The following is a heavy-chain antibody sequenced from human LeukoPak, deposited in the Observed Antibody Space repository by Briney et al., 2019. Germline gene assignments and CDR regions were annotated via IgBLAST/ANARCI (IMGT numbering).Heavy chain of an antibody. Sequence: GGSLRLSCEASGFTFSTYAMSWVRQAPGKGLEWVSSISGSGSSTYYADSVKDRFTISRDSSKNTIYLQMNSLRAEDTAVFYCAKAQDPIAAAGTSPFDYWGQGTLVTVSS. CDR1: GFTFSTYA. CDR3: AKAQDPIAAAGTSPFDY. V-gene: IGHV3-23*01. D-gene: IGHD6-13*01. CDR2: ISGSGSST. J-gene: IGHJ4*02.